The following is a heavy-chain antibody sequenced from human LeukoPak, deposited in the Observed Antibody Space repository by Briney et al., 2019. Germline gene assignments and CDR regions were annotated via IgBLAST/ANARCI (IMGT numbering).Heavy chain of an antibody. CDR3: ATNYYDSGPALEY. J-gene: IGHJ4*02. D-gene: IGHD3-22*01. CDR1: GFTVSSNY. V-gene: IGHV3-66*01. Sequence: GGSLRLSCAASGFTVSSNYMSWVRQAPGKGLEWVSVIYSGGSTYYADSVKGRFTISRDNSKNTLYLQMNSLRAEDTAVYYCATNYYDSGPALEYWGQGTLVTVSS. CDR2: IYSGGST.